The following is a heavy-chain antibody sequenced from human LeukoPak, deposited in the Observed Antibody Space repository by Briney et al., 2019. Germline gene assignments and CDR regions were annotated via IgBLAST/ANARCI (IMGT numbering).Heavy chain of an antibody. CDR3: ARSVYNWNDVDY. CDR2: SSSTLLTT. Sequence: PGGSLRLSCAASGFIFSDYYMSWIRQAPGKGLEGVSYSSSTLLTTYYADSVKGRFTISRDNAKTSLYLQMNSLRAEDTAVYYCARSVYNWNDVDYWGQGTLVTVSS. D-gene: IGHD1-20*01. CDR1: GFIFSDYY. J-gene: IGHJ4*02. V-gene: IGHV3-11*01.